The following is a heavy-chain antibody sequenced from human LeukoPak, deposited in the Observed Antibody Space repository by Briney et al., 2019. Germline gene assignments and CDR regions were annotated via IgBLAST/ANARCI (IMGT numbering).Heavy chain of an antibody. V-gene: IGHV1-69*10. CDR2: IIPALAVA. CDR1: GGIFSRST. J-gene: IGHJ5*02. CDR3: ARGNYGDFGRLGNWFDP. D-gene: IGHD4-17*01. Sequence: SVKVSCKASGGIFSRSTFNWVRQAPGQGLEWMGGIIPALAVADYAQNFQGRVTLTADESTTTAYMELSALKSEDTAVYFCARGNYGDFGRLGNWFDPWGQGTLVTVSS.